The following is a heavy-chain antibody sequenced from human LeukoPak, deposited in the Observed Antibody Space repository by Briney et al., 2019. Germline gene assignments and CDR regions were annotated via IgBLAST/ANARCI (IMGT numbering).Heavy chain of an antibody. CDR1: GYTFTSYA. CDR3: ARSGWELRFDY. Sequence: ASVKVSCKASGYTFTSYAMHWVRQAPGQRPEWMGWINAGNGNTKYSQKFQGRVTITRDTSASTAYMELSSLRSEDTAVYYCARSGWELRFDYWGQGTLVTVSS. J-gene: IGHJ4*02. CDR2: INAGNGNT. D-gene: IGHD1-26*01. V-gene: IGHV1-3*01.